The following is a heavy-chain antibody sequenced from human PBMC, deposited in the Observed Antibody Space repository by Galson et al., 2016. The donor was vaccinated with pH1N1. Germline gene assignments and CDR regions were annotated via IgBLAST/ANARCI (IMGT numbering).Heavy chain of an antibody. V-gene: IGHV2-70*01. CDR1: GFSLSTSGMC. J-gene: IGHJ5*02. CDR3: ARMRYGDYSDWCDP. D-gene: IGHD4-17*01. Sequence: PALVKPTQTLTLTCTFSGFSLSTSGMCVSWIRQPPGKALEWLALIDWDDDKYYSTSLKTRLTISKDTSENQVVLTMTNMDPVDTATYYCARMRYGDYSDWCDPWGQGTLVTVSS. CDR2: IDWDDDK.